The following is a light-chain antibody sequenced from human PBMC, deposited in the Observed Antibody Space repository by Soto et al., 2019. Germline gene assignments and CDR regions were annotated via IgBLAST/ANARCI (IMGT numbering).Light chain of an antibody. Sequence: EIVFTQSPDTLSLSRGERATFSCRATQSITNNYVAWYQQKPGQAPRLLIYGASRRATGIPDRISGSGSGTDFTLSITRLEPEDFAVYYCHQYLDSPNTFGQGTKVDSK. CDR1: QSITNNY. CDR2: GAS. CDR3: HQYLDSPNT. V-gene: IGKV3-20*01. J-gene: IGKJ2*01.